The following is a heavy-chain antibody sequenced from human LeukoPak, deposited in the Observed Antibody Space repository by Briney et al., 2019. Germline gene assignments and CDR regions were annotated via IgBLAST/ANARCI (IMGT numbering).Heavy chain of an antibody. Sequence: GESLKISCKGSGYSFPNYWIGWVRQMPGKGLEWMGIIYPGDSDTRYSPSFQGQVTISADKSISTAYLQWSSLKASDTAMYYCARRPGNSAEGMDVWGQGTTVTVSS. CDR3: ARRPGNSAEGMDV. D-gene: IGHD6-13*01. V-gene: IGHV5-51*01. J-gene: IGHJ6*02. CDR1: GYSFPNYW. CDR2: IYPGDSDT.